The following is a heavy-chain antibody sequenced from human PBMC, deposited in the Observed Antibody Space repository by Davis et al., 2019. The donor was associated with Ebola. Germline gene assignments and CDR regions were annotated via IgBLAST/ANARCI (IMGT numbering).Heavy chain of an antibody. D-gene: IGHD6-19*01. CDR3: ARDRGKAVAGTRWGHYFDY. J-gene: IGHJ4*02. CDR2: IYYSGST. Sequence: PSETLSLTCAVSGGSISSGGYSWSWIRQPPGKGLEWIGYIYYSGSTNYNPSLKSRVTISVDTSKNQFSLKLSSVTAADTAVYYCARDRGKAVAGTRWGHYFDYWGQGTLVTVSS. CDR1: GGSISSGGYS. V-gene: IGHV4-61*08.